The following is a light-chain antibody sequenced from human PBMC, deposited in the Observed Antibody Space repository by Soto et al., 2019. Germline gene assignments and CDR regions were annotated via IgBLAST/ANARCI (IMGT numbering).Light chain of an antibody. CDR2: DVS. J-gene: IGLJ1*01. Sequence: QSVLTQPASVSGSPGQSITISCTGTSSDVGGYNYVSWYQQHPGKAPKLMIYDVSNRPSGVSNRFSGSKSGNTASLTISGLQAEDEAEYYCSSYTTSVLLVFGTVTKVTDL. CDR3: SSYTTSVLLV. CDR1: SSDVGGYNY. V-gene: IGLV2-14*01.